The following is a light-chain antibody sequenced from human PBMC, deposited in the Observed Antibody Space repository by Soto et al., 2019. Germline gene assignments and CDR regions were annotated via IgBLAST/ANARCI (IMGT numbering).Light chain of an antibody. J-gene: IGKJ5*01. CDR2: DAS. Sequence: EIVLTQSPATLSLSPGDRVTLSCRASQTVGRYLSWYQHSPGQGPRLLVYDASNRATGIPARFSGSGSETAFTLPITSLEPEDFAAYYCQQRLHCPFTFGKGHAWRLN. V-gene: IGKV3-11*01. CDR1: QTVGRY. CDR3: QQRLHCPFT.